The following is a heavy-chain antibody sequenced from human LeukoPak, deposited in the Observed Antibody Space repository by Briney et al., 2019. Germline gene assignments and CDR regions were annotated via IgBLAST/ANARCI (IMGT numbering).Heavy chain of an antibody. V-gene: IGHV3-15*01. D-gene: IGHD3-22*01. CDR2: ISSKTDAGTT. J-gene: IGHJ4*02. CDR3: TTVTTYPPW. Sequence: GGSLRLSCAASGFTLSDARMKWVRQAPGKGLEWVGRISSKTDAGTTDYAAPVKGRFTISRDDSKNTLFLQMSSLKTEDTAVYYCTTVTTYPPWWGQGTLVTVSS. CDR1: GFTLSDAR.